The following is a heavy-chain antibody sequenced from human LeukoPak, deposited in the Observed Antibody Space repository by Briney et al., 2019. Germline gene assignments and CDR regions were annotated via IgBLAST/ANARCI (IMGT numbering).Heavy chain of an antibody. CDR3: ARRNSSGWYSNFDY. J-gene: IGHJ4*02. CDR2: IYYSGST. V-gene: IGHV4-59*08. CDR1: GGSISSYY. D-gene: IGHD6-19*01. Sequence: PSETLSLTCTVSGGSISSYYWSWIRQPPGKGLGWIGYIYYSGSTNYNPSLKSRVTISVDTSKNQFSLKLSSVTAADTAVYCCARRNSSGWYSNFDYWGQGTLVTVSS.